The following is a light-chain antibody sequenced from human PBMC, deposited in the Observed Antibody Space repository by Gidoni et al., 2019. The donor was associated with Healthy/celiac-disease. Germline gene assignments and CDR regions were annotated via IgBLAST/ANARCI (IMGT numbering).Light chain of an antibody. V-gene: IGKV3-20*01. CDR1: QSVSSSY. J-gene: IGKJ1*01. CDR2: GAS. Sequence: EIVLTQSPGTLSSSPGERATLSGRASQSVSSSYLAWYQQKPGQAPRLLIYGASSRSPGIPDRFSGSGSGTDFTLTISRLEPEDVAVYYCQQYGSSPKTFGQXTKVEIK. CDR3: QQYGSSPKT.